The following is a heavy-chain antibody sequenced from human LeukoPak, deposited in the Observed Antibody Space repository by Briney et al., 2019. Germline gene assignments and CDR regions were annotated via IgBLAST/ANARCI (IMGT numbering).Heavy chain of an antibody. J-gene: IGHJ4*02. CDR1: GFTFSSYA. Sequence: PGESLRLSCVASGFTFSSYAMSWVRQAPGKGLEWVSAISGSGGTTFYADSVKGRFTISRDNSKNTLYLQMNSLRAEDTAVYYCARDRVAVAGTLDYWGQGTLVTVSS. V-gene: IGHV3-23*01. CDR2: ISGSGGTT. D-gene: IGHD6-19*01. CDR3: ARDRVAVAGTLDY.